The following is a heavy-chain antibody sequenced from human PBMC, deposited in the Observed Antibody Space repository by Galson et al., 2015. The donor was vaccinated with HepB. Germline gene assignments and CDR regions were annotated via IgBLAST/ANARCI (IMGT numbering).Heavy chain of an antibody. D-gene: IGHD3-16*01. Sequence: SETLSLTCNVSGDSFTFSSNHYWAWIRQPPGKGLEWIGSIFYSGSTFYNPSLKSRVTMSVDTSKNQFSLKLTSVTATDTAIYYCATRQMGFGGYFAYWGQGTLVAVSS. CDR1: GDSFTFSSNHY. CDR3: ATRQMGFGGYFAY. CDR2: IFYSGST. V-gene: IGHV4-39*01. J-gene: IGHJ4*02.